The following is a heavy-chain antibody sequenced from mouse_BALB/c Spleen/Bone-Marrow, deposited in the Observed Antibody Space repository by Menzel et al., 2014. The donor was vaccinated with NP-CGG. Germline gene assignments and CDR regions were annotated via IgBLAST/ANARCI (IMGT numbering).Heavy chain of an antibody. J-gene: IGHJ2*01. Sequence: EVQLQQSGAEVVKPGASVKLSCTASGFNIEDTYIHWVKQRPEQGLEWIGRIDPANGNTKYDPKFQDRATITADTSSNTAYLQLSSLTSEDTAVYYCARGNYGNYGDYWGQGTTLTVSS. CDR1: GFNIEDTY. CDR2: IDPANGNT. CDR3: ARGNYGNYGDY. D-gene: IGHD2-1*01. V-gene: IGHV14-3*02.